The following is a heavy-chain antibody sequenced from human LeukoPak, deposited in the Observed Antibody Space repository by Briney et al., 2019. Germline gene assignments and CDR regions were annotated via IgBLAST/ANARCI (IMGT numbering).Heavy chain of an antibody. CDR3: ARDLWSLSSSWTPYAFDI. D-gene: IGHD6-13*01. Sequence: PSETLSLTCTVSGGSISSGGYYWSWIRQHPGKGLEWIGYIYYSGSTYYNPSLKSRVTISVDTSKNQFSLKLSSVTAADTAVYYCARDLWSLSSSWTPYAFDIWGQGTMVTVSS. CDR2: IYYSGST. V-gene: IGHV4-31*03. CDR1: GGSISSGGYY. J-gene: IGHJ3*02.